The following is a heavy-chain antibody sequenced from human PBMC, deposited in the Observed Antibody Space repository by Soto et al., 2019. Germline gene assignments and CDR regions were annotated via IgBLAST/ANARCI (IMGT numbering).Heavy chain of an antibody. J-gene: IGHJ6*02. CDR1: GYTLTELS. Sequence: ASVKVSCKVSGYTLTELSMHWVRQAPGKGPEWMGGFDPEDGETIYAQKFQGRVTMTEDTSTDTAYMELSSLRSEDTAVYYCATVYMGADTYGMDVWGQGTTVTSP. V-gene: IGHV1-24*01. D-gene: IGHD3-16*01. CDR3: ATVYMGADTYGMDV. CDR2: FDPEDGET.